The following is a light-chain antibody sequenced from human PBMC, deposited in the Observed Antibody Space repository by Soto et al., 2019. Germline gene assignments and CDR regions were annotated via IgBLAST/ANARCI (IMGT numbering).Light chain of an antibody. Sequence: DIQVTQSPPSLSASVGDRVTITCRASQYIGNYLNWYQHKPGKAPQLLIYSASTLQIGVPSRFSGTVAGTDFTLTITTLQPDDFASYYCQSNYILPWTFGQGTKVAIK. CDR2: SAS. J-gene: IGKJ1*01. CDR1: QYIGNY. CDR3: QSNYILPWT. V-gene: IGKV1-39*01.